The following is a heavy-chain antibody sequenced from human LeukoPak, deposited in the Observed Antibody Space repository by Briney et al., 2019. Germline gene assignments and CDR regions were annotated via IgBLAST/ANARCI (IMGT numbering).Heavy chain of an antibody. CDR3: ARAKMTRWLQSQSLDY. V-gene: IGHV4-34*01. CDR1: GGSLSGYY. CDR2: INHSGST. J-gene: IGHJ4*02. Sequence: SETLSLTCAVYGGSLSGYYWSWIRQPPGKGLEWIGEINHSGSTNYNPSLKSRVTISVDTSKNQFSLKLSSVTAADTAVYYCARAKMTRWLQSQSLDYWGQGTLVTVSS. D-gene: IGHD5-24*01.